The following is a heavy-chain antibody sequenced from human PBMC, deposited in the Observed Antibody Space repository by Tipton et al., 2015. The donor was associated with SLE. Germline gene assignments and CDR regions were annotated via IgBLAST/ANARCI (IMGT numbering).Heavy chain of an antibody. CDR3: ARDPGGGSYGSGAVDI. J-gene: IGHJ3*02. CDR1: GGSISSSSYY. V-gene: IGHV4-39*07. D-gene: IGHD1-26*01. Sequence: TLSLTCTVSGGSISSSSYYWGWIRQPPGKGLEWIGSIYCSGSTYYNPSHKSRVTISVDTSKNQYSLKLSSVTAADTAVYYCARDPGGGSYGSGAVDIWGQGTMVTASS. CDR2: IYCSGST.